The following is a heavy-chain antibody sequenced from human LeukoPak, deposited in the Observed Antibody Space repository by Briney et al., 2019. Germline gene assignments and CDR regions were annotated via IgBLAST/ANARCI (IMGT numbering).Heavy chain of an antibody. D-gene: IGHD5-12*01. CDR1: GFIFSNYA. CDR3: AREERGLAIDY. J-gene: IGHJ4*02. CDR2: ISSSGDNT. Sequence: PGGSLRLSGAASGFIFSNYAMHWVRQAPGKGLEYVSAISSSGDNTYYANSVKGRFTISRDNSKNTLFLQMGSLRAEDMAVYYCAREERGLAIDYWGQGTLVTVSS. V-gene: IGHV3-64*01.